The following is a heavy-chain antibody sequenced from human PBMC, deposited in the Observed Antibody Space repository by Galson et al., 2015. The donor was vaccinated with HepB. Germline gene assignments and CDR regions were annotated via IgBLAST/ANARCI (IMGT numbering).Heavy chain of an antibody. CDR2: IIPIFGTA. CDR1: GGTFSSYA. V-gene: IGHV1-69*01. CDR3: ARDFRGYSYGFDY. D-gene: IGHD5-18*01. J-gene: IGHJ4*02. Sequence: SCKASGGTFSSYAISWVRQAPGQGLEWMGGIIPIFGTANYAQKFQGRVTITADESTSTAYMELSSLRSEDTAVYYCARDFRGYSYGFDYWGQGTLVTVSS.